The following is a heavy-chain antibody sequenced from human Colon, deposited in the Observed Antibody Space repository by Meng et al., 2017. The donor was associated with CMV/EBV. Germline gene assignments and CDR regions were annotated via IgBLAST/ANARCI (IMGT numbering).Heavy chain of an antibody. Sequence: ASVKVSCKVSGYTFTTYDINWVRQAPGQGLEWMGWMNPKSGGTRYAQKFQGRVTITRNTSISTAYMELSSLRSEDTAVYYCARDQQLASHYYYGMDVWGQGTTVTVSS. J-gene: IGHJ6*02. D-gene: IGHD6-13*01. V-gene: IGHV1-8*01. CDR2: MNPKSGGT. CDR3: ARDQQLASHYYYGMDV. CDR1: GYTFTTYD.